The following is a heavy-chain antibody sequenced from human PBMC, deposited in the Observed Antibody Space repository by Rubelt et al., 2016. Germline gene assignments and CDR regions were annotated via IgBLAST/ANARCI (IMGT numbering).Heavy chain of an antibody. V-gene: IGHV3-23*01. J-gene: IGHJ4*02. D-gene: IGHD3-10*01. CDR3: VTYRWGYDSGKGEDY. Sequence: PGGSLRLSCAASGFTFSTYGMTWVRQAPGKGLEWVSAISGSGGSTYYADSVKGRFTISRDNSKNTLYLQMNSLRAEDTAVYYCVTYRWGYDSGKGEDYWGQGTLVTVSS. CDR2: ISGSGGST. CDR1: GFTFSTYG.